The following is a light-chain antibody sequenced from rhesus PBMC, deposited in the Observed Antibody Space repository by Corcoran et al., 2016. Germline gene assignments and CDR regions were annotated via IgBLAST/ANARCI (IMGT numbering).Light chain of an antibody. V-gene: IGKV1S14*01. Sequence: DIQMAQSPSSLSASVGDTVTITCRASQGISNYFVWYQQKPGKAPKPRVTYASSLEDGVPSRFSGSGSGTQFRFTISSLQPEDCAIYSCQQHYSFPPTFGRGTEVEIK. CDR2: YAS. J-gene: IGKJ1*01. CDR1: QGISNY. CDR3: QQHYSFPPT.